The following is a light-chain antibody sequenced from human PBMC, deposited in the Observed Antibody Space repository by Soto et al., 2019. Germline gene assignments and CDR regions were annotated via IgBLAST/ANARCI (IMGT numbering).Light chain of an antibody. CDR2: AAS. Sequence: DIQMTQSPSSLSASVGDRVTITCRASQSIGKYLSWFQQTPGNAPKLLIYAASGLQSGVPSRFSGSGSGTDFTLTINSLQREGFATYYCQQTYNTPLTFGGGTKVDIK. J-gene: IGKJ4*01. V-gene: IGKV1-39*01. CDR3: QQTYNTPLT. CDR1: QSIGKY.